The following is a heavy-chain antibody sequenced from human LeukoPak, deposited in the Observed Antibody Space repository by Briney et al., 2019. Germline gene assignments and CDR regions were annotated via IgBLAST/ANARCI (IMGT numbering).Heavy chain of an antibody. CDR1: GFTFSSYA. J-gene: IGHJ3*02. CDR2: ISGSGGST. V-gene: IGHV3-23*01. D-gene: IGHD3-10*01. CDR3: AKEILHYYGSGSYYPSAFDI. Sequence: DPGGSLRLSCAASGFTFSSYAMSWVRQAPGKGLEWVSAISGSGGSTYYADSVKGRFTISRDNSKNTLYLQMNGLRAEDTAVYYCAKEILHYYGSGSYYPSAFDIWGQGTMVTVSS.